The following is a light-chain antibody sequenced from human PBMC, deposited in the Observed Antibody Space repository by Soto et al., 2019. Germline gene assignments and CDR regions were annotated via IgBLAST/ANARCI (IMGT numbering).Light chain of an antibody. CDR3: TSYTSSSTPNV. J-gene: IGLJ1*01. CDR1: SSDVGGYKY. Sequence: QSALTQPASVSASPGQSITISCTGTSSDVGGYKYVSWYQQYPGKAPKLMMYEVSNRPSGISNRFSGSKSGNTASLTITGHRAEDAGYYYCTSYTSSSTPNVFGTGTKVTVL. V-gene: IGLV2-14*01. CDR2: EVS.